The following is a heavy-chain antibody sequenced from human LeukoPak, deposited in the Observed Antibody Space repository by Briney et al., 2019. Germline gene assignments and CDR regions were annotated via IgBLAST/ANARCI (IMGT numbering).Heavy chain of an antibody. D-gene: IGHD1-26*01. CDR2: ITSSSTYI. CDR1: GLTFSSYN. V-gene: IGHV3-21*01. J-gene: IGHJ6*03. CDR3: ARDPYSGSYGDYYYYYMDV. Sequence: GGSLRLSCAASGLTFSSYNMNWVRQAPGKGLEWVSSITSSSTYIYYADSVKGRFTISRDNAKNSLYLQMNSLRDEDTAVYYCARDPYSGSYGDYYYYYMDVWGKGTTVTISS.